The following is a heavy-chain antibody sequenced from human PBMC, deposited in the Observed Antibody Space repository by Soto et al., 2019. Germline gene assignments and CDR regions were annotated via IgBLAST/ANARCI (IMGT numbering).Heavy chain of an antibody. V-gene: IGHV1-69*13. J-gene: IGHJ4*02. Sequence: ASVKVSCKASGGTFSSYAISWVRQAPGQGLEWMGGIIPIFGTANYAQKFQGRVTITADESTSTAYMELSSLRSEDKAVYYCERVGGYDGVFDYWGQGSLVIVSS. D-gene: IGHD5-12*01. CDR2: IIPIFGTA. CDR3: ERVGGYDGVFDY. CDR1: GGTFSSYA.